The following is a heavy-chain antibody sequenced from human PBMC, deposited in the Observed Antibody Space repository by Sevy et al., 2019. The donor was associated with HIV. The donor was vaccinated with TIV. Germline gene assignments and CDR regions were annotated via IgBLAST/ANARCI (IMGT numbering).Heavy chain of an antibody. Sequence: GGSLRLSCAASGFSFSNYGMHWVRQAPGKGLEWVALIWYDGSSKYYADSVKGRFTISRDNAKNTLYLQMNSLRVEDTAAYYCARWGGILAAAGGCWGRGTLVTVSS. CDR2: IWYDGSSK. V-gene: IGHV3-33*03. CDR1: GFSFSNYG. J-gene: IGHJ4*02. CDR3: ARWGGILAAAGGC. D-gene: IGHD6-13*01.